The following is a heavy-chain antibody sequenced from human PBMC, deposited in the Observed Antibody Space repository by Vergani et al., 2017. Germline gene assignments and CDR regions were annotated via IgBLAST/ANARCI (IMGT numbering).Heavy chain of an antibody. CDR3: ARVGTCSNRDYFDY. CDR2: INPNSGGT. V-gene: IGHV1-2*02. CDR1: GYTFTDYF. J-gene: IGHJ4*02. Sequence: QVQLVQSGAEVKKPGASVQVSCKASGYTFTDYFMHWVRQAPGEGLEWMGWINPNSGGTNYSQKFQGRVTMTRDTSIRTAYMERSHLRSDDTAVYYCARVGTCSNRDYFDYWGQGTLVTVSS. D-gene: IGHD1-14*01.